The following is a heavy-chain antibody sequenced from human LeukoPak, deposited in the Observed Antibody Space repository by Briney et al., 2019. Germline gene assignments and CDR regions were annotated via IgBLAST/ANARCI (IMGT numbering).Heavy chain of an antibody. CDR3: ARGRGNDY. Sequence: ASVKVSCKASGYTFTGYTLHWVRQAPGQGLDWMGLINPNSGGTNYAQKFQGRVTMTSDTSISTAYMELSRLTSDDTAVYYCARGRGNDYWGQGTLVTVSS. CDR1: GYTFTGYT. J-gene: IGHJ4*02. D-gene: IGHD1-1*01. CDR2: INPNSGGT. V-gene: IGHV1-2*02.